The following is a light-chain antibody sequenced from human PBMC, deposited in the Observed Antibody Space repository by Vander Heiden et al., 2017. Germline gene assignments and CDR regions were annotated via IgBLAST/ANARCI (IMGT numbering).Light chain of an antibody. CDR2: EDT. CDR1: ALPKKF. V-gene: IGLV3-10*01. CDR3: YSTDSSGNQGV. Sequence: SSELTHPPSVPVSPGQTARITCSGEALPKKFAYWYQQKSGQAPVLVIFEDTKRPSGIPKRFSGSSSGTLATLTISGAQVEDEADYYCYSTDSSGNQGVFGGGTKVTVL. J-gene: IGLJ3*02.